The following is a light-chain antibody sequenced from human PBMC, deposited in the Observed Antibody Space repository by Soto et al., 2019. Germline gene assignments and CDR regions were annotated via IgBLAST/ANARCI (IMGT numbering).Light chain of an antibody. CDR3: QQSYSSPPT. CDR2: AAS. CDR1: QSISNH. V-gene: IGKV1-39*01. Sequence: DIQVTQSPSSLSASVEDRVIITCRASQSISNHLNWYQQKPGKAPKLLIFAASSLQSGVPSRFSGSRSGPDFTLTISSLQPEDFATYYCQQSYSSPPTFGQGT. J-gene: IGKJ1*01.